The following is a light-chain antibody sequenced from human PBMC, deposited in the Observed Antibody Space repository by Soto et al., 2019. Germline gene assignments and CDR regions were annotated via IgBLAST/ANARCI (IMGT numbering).Light chain of an antibody. CDR2: SAS. CDR1: QTISSY. Sequence: DIQMTQSPSSLSASVGDRVTITCRASQTISSYLNWYQQKPGKPPKLLIYSASSLQSGVPSRFSGSGSGTDFTLTISSLQPEDFATYYCQQSHSIPYTFGQGTKLEIK. CDR3: QQSHSIPYT. V-gene: IGKV1-39*01. J-gene: IGKJ2*01.